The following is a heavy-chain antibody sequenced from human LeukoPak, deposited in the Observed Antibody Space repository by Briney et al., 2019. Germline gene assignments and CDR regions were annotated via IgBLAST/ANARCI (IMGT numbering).Heavy chain of an antibody. Sequence: SETLSLTCAVYGGSFSGYYWSWIRQPPGKGLEWIGEINHSGSTNYNPSLKSRVTISVDTSKNQCSLKLSSVTAADTAVYYCARGYSSGWDYWGQGTLVTVSS. CDR3: ARGYSSGWDY. D-gene: IGHD6-19*01. CDR2: INHSGST. CDR1: GGSFSGYY. J-gene: IGHJ4*02. V-gene: IGHV4-34*01.